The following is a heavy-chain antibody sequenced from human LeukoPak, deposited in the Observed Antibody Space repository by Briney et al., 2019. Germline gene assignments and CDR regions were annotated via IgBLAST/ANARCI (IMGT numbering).Heavy chain of an antibody. CDR3: TRPGYSSGWTDN. CDR1: GFNFSGSA. Sequence: GGSLRLSCAASGFNFSGSAMHWVRQASGKGLEWVGRIRIKANSYATTYGASVKGRFTISRDDSKNTVYLQMNSLKTEDTAVYYCTRPGYSSGWTDNWGQGTLVTVFS. J-gene: IGHJ4*02. D-gene: IGHD6-19*01. CDR2: IRIKANSYAT. V-gene: IGHV3-73*01.